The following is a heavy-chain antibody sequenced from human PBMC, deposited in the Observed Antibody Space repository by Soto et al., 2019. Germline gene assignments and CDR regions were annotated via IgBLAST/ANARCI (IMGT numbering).Heavy chain of an antibody. CDR1: GGTFSSYA. V-gene: IGHV1-69*06. D-gene: IGHD1-26*01. CDR3: ARAIVGATERYYFDY. CDR2: IIPIFGTA. J-gene: IGHJ4*02. Sequence: SVKVSCKASGGTFSSYAISWVRQAPGQGLEWMGGIIPIFGTANYAQKFQGRVTITADKSTSTAYMELSSLRSEDTAVYYCARAIVGATERYYFDYWGQGTLVTVS.